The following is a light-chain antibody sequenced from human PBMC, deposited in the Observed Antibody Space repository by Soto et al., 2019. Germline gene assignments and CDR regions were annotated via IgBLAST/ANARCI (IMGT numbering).Light chain of an antibody. CDR1: TSDVGNYNY. V-gene: IGLV2-14*01. Sequence: QSALAQPASVSGSPGQSITISCTGTTSDVGNYNYVSWFQQHPGKPPKLMIYEVTNRPSGVSNRFPGSKAGITASLTISGLQAEDEADYYCSSYTTNTSLVFGTGTKVTVL. J-gene: IGLJ1*01. CDR3: SSYTTNTSLV. CDR2: EVT.